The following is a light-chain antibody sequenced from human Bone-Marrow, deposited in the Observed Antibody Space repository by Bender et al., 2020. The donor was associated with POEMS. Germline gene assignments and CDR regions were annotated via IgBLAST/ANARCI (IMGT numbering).Light chain of an antibody. CDR1: DSNFGSNT. V-gene: IGLV1-44*01. J-gene: IGLJ3*02. CDR2: ANN. CDR3: SSWDDSLSGWV. Sequence: QSVLTQPPSASGTTGQWFTISCSGSDSNFGSNTVTWYQQLPATAPKLLIYANNQRPSGVPDRFSASKSGTSASLGISELQYEDEALYYCSSWDDSLSGWVFGGGTKLTVL.